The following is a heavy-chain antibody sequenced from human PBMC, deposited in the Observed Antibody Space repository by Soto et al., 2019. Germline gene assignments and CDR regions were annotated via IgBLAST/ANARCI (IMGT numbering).Heavy chain of an antibody. Sequence: ASVKVSCKASGYTFTSYDINWVRQATGQGLEWMGWMNPNSGNTGYAQKFQGRVTMTRNTSISTAYMELSSLRSEDTAVYYCARGVSLRLRFLERLPDGRIYYYYMDVWGKGTTVTVSS. CDR2: MNPNSGNT. J-gene: IGHJ6*03. D-gene: IGHD3-3*01. CDR3: ARGVSLRLRFLERLPDGRIYYYYMDV. CDR1: GYTFTSYD. V-gene: IGHV1-8*01.